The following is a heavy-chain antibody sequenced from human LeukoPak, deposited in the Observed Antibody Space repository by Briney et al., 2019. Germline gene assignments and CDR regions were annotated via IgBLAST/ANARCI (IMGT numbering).Heavy chain of an antibody. Sequence: GGSLRLSCAASGFTFSTYNIHWVRQAPGKGLEWVAVISYDGSNKWYADSVKGRFTISRDNAKNSLYLQMNSLRAEDTALYHCARGLSGSYSYFDYWGQGTLVTVSS. D-gene: IGHD1-26*01. V-gene: IGHV3-30*04. CDR2: ISYDGSNK. CDR1: GFTFSTYN. CDR3: ARGLSGSYSYFDY. J-gene: IGHJ4*02.